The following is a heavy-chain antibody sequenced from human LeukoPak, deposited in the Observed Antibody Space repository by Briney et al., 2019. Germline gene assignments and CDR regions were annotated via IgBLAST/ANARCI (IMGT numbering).Heavy chain of an antibody. CDR1: GYTFTDYY. J-gene: IGHJ4*02. D-gene: IGHD3-22*01. V-gene: IGHV1-2*02. Sequence: GASVTVSCKASGYTFTDYYMHWVRQAPGQGLEWMGWINPNSGGTNYAQKFQGRVTMTRDTSISTAYMELSRLRSDDTAVYYCARVSITMIVVIDYWGQGTLVTVSS. CDR3: ARVSITMIVVIDY. CDR2: INPNSGGT.